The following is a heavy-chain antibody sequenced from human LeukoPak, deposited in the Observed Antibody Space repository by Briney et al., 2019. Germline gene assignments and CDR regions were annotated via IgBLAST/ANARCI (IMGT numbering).Heavy chain of an antibody. J-gene: IGHJ6*03. Sequence: GASVKVSCKASGYTFTSYYMHWVRQAPGQGLEWMGIINPSGGSTSYAQKFQDRVTITADESTSTTYMELSSLKSEDTAVYYCATTGGDIYYYYMDVWGKGTTVTISS. V-gene: IGHV1-46*01. CDR1: GYTFTSYY. CDR2: INPSGGST. D-gene: IGHD3-16*01. CDR3: ATTGGDIYYYYMDV.